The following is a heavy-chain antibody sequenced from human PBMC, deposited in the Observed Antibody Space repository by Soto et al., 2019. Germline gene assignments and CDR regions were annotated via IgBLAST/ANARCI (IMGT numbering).Heavy chain of an antibody. CDR1: GYTFTHYA. Sequence: GASVKVSCKASGYTFTHYAIQWVRQAPGQRLEWMGWINAASANTKYSQKFQGRVTIIRDTSATTVYMELSSLRSEDTAVYYCARDNWNYVRGFDIWGQGTMVTVSS. CDR3: ARDNWNYVRGFDI. V-gene: IGHV1-3*01. J-gene: IGHJ3*02. CDR2: INAASANT. D-gene: IGHD1-7*01.